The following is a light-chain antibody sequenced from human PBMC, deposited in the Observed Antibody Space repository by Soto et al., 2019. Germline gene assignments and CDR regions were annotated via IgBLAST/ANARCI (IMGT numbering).Light chain of an antibody. Sequence: ILMTQSPATLSVSPGERATLSCRASQSVSNNLAWYQQKPGQAPRLLIYDASTRATGIPARFSGSVSGKEFTLTISGLQSEDFAVYYCQQYNNWPPWTFGQGTKVEIK. CDR2: DAS. CDR1: QSVSNN. J-gene: IGKJ1*01. V-gene: IGKV3-15*01. CDR3: QQYNNWPPWT.